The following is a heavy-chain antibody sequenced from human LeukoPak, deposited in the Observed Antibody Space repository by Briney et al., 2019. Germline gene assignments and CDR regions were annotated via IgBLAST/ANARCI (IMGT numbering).Heavy chain of an antibody. J-gene: IGHJ4*02. D-gene: IGHD6-6*01. CDR1: GLTFSSYA. CDR2: ISGSGGST. Sequence: GGSLRLSCAASGLTFSSYAMSWVRQAPGKGLEWVSAISGSGGSTYYADSMKGRFTISRDNSKNTLYLQMNSLRAEDTAVYYCAKWSIANFFDYWGQGTLVTVSS. V-gene: IGHV3-23*01. CDR3: AKWSIANFFDY.